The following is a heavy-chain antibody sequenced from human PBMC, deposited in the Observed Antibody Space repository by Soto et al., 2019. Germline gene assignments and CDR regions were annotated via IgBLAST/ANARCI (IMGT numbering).Heavy chain of an antibody. V-gene: IGHV1-2*04. CDR2: INPTSGGT. CDR1: GYTFTGYY. J-gene: IGHJ3*01. D-gene: IGHD1-1*01. CDR3: ARGFGRNSWNEARNPFDL. Sequence: QVQLVQSEAEVRQPGASVKVSCTASGYTFTGYYLHWLRQAPGQGLEWMGWINPTSGGTRYAQKFQGWVTVARDTSKRTAYMEVTSLKFDDTAVYLCARGFGRNSWNEARNPFDLWGQGTLVTVSS.